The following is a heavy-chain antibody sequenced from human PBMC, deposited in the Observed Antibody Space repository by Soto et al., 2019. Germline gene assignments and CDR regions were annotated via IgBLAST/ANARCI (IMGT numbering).Heavy chain of an antibody. Sequence: GGSLRLSCAASGFTFSSYWMHWVRQAPGKGLVWVSRIKSDERNTTYADSVKGRFTISRDNAKNTLYLQMNSLRAEDTAVYYYSRKRVNAVSTCGFDIWGQGTMVTVSS. V-gene: IGHV3-74*03. CDR2: IKSDERNT. CDR1: GFTFSSYW. D-gene: IGHD4-4*01. CDR3: SRKRVNAVSTCGFDI. J-gene: IGHJ3*02.